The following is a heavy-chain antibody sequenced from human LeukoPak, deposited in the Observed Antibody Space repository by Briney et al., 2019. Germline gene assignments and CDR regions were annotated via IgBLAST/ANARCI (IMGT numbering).Heavy chain of an antibody. J-gene: IGHJ4*02. CDR1: GFSVSDNY. CDR2: IFGGST. D-gene: IGHD4-17*01. Sequence: GGSLRLSCVASGFSVSDNYMNWVRQTPGEGLEWVSVIFGGSTYYADSVKGRFTISRDNSKNTLYLQMDSLRAEDTAVYYCVKEARGTTVYYWGRGTLVTVSS. V-gene: IGHV3-66*01. CDR3: VKEARGTTVYY.